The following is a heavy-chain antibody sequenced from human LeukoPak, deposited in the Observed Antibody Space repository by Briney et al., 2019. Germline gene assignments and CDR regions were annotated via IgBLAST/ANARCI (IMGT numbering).Heavy chain of an antibody. CDR1: GGSFSGYY. V-gene: IGHV4-34*01. Sequence: SETLSLTCAVYGGSFSGYYWSWLRQPPGKGLEWIGEINHSASTNYNPSLKSRVTMSVDTSKNQFSLKLSSVTAADTAVYYCARVRGYSYGPFDYWGQGTLVTVSS. J-gene: IGHJ4*02. CDR2: INHSAST. CDR3: ARVRGYSYGPFDY. D-gene: IGHD5-18*01.